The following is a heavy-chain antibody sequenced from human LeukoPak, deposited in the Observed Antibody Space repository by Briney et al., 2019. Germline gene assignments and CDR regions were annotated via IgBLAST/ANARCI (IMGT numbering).Heavy chain of an antibody. D-gene: IGHD5-12*01. V-gene: IGHV1-69*05. CDR3: ARVPVEQYYSGYDRDAFDI. CDR1: GGTFSSYA. J-gene: IGHJ3*02. CDR2: IIPIFGTA. Sequence: GASVKVSCKASGGTFSSYAISWVRQAPGQGLKWMGRIIPIFGTANYAQKFQGRVTITTDESTSTAYMELSSLRSEDTAVYYCARVPVEQYYSGYDRDAFDIWGQGTMVTVSS.